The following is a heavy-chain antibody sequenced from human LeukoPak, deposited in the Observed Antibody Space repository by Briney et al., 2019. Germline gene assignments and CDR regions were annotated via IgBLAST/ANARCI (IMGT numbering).Heavy chain of an antibody. J-gene: IGHJ4*02. CDR2: IYTSGST. CDR3: AREPSGYSCGFLDY. V-gene: IGHV4-4*07. D-gene: IGHD6-19*01. CDR1: GGSISSYY. Sequence: SETLSLTCTVSGGSISSYYWSWIRQPAGKGLEWIGRIYTSGSTNYNPSLKSRVTMSVDTSKNQFSLKLSSVTAADTAVYYCAREPSGYSCGFLDYWGQGTLVTVSS.